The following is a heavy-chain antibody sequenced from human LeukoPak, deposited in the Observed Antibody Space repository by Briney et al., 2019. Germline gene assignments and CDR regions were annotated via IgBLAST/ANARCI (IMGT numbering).Heavy chain of an antibody. CDR3: ARGPDYGDYGKFDY. J-gene: IGHJ4*02. V-gene: IGHV3-64*01. D-gene: IGHD4-17*01. CDR2: ISSNGGST. CDR1: GFTFSSCA. Sequence: GGSLRLSCAASGFTFSSCAMHWVRQAPGKGLEYVSAISSNGGSTYYANSVKGRFTISRDNSKNTLYLQMGSLRAEDMAVYYCARGPDYGDYGKFDYWGQGTLVTVSS.